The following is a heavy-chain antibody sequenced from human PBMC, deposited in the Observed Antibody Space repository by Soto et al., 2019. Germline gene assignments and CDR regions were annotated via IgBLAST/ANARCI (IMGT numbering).Heavy chain of an antibody. V-gene: IGHV4-59*01. CDR1: GGSISSYY. CDR2: IYYSGST. CDR3: ARGRHYYDSSGYYY. Sequence: SETLSLTCTVPGGSISSYYWSWIRQPPGKGLEWIGYIYYSGSTNYNPSLKSRVTISVDTSKNQFSLKLSSVTAADTAVYYCARGRHYYDSSGYYYWGQGTLVTVSS. D-gene: IGHD3-22*01. J-gene: IGHJ4*02.